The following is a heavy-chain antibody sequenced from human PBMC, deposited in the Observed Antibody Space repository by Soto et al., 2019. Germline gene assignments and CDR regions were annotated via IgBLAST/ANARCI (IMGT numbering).Heavy chain of an antibody. CDR3: ARQERYDFWSGYYTTSFSP. Sequence: SETLSLTCTVSGGSISSSRYYWGWIRQPPGKGLEWIGSIYYSGSTYYNPSLKSRVTISVDTSKNQFSLKLSSVTAADTAVYYCARQERYDFWSGYYTTSFSPWGQGTTVTVSS. V-gene: IGHV4-39*01. D-gene: IGHD3-3*01. J-gene: IGHJ5*02. CDR1: GGSISSSRYY. CDR2: IYYSGST.